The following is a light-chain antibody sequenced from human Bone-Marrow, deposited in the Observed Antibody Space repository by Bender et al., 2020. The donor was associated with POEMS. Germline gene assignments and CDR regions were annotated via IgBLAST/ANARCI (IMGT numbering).Light chain of an antibody. V-gene: IGLV2-14*01. CDR2: EVN. CDR1: SSDVGNYNF. J-gene: IGLJ1*01. CDR3: SSYTTKTNFFFV. Sequence: QSALTQPASVSGSPGQSITISCTGTSSDVGNYNFVSWYQQHPGTAPKLMIYEVNNRPSGVSVRFSGSKSGDAASLTISGLQTEDEAYYFCSSYTTKTNFFFVFGTGTTVTVL.